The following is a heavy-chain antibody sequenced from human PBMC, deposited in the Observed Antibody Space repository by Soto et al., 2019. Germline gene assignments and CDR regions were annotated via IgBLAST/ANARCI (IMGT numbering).Heavy chain of an antibody. CDR1: GFTFSSYA. V-gene: IGHV3-23*01. D-gene: IGHD3-9*01. CDR2: ISGSGGST. CDR3: AIQTYDILTGYYPFDY. Sequence: RLSCAASGFTFSSYAMSWVRQAPGKGLEWVSAISGSGGSTYYADSVKGRFTISRDNSKNTLYLQMNSLRAEDTAVYYCAIQTYDILTGYYPFDYWGQGTLVTVSS. J-gene: IGHJ4*02.